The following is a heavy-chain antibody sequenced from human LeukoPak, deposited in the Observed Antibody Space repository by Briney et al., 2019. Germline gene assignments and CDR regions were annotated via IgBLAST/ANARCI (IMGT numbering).Heavy chain of an antibody. CDR3: ARDRDTISAATGAVGFDP. V-gene: IGHV4-31*03. Sequence: SPSETLSLTCTVSGGSISSGGYYWSWIRQHPGKGLEWIGYIYNSGSTYYNPSLKSRVTISVDTSKNQFSLKLSSVTAADTAVYYRARDRDTISAATGAVGFDPWGQGTLVIVSS. CDR2: IYNSGST. CDR1: GGSISSGGYY. D-gene: IGHD6-13*01. J-gene: IGHJ5*02.